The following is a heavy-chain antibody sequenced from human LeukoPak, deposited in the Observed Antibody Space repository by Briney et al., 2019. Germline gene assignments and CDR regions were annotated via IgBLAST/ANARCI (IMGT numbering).Heavy chain of an antibody. CDR3: ARAGGYCGRISCPYYFDY. J-gene: IGHJ4*02. D-gene: IGHD2-15*01. CDR2: MNPNSGNT. Sequence: ASVKVSCKASGYTFTSYDIHWVRQATGQGLEWMGWMNPNSGNTGYAQKFQGRVTMTRNTSISTAYMELSSLRSEDTAVYYCARAGGYCGRISCPYYFDYWGRGALVAVSS. V-gene: IGHV1-8*01. CDR1: GYTFTSYD.